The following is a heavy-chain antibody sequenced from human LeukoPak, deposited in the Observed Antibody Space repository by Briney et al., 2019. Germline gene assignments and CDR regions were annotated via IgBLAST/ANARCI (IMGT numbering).Heavy chain of an antibody. D-gene: IGHD2-15*01. J-gene: IGHJ6*03. V-gene: IGHV3-30*02. CDR2: IRSDGSNK. Sequence: GGSLRLSCAGSGFSFSSYGMHWVRQAPGKGLEWMAFIRSDGSNKYYADSVKGRFTISRDNSKNTLYLQMNSLRAEDTAVYYCARDPEGYCSGGSCHPSQFYYYYYMDVWGKGTTVTVSS. CDR1: GFSFSSYG. CDR3: ARDPEGYCSGGSCHPSQFYYYYYMDV.